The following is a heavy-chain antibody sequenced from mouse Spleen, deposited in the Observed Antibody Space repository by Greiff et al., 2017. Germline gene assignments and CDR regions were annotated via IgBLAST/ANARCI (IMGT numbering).Heavy chain of an antibody. J-gene: IGHJ3*01. D-gene: IGHD5-1*01. CDR2: IYPGDGDT. CDR3: ARGRPTRFAY. Sequence: VQLQQSGPELVKPGASVKISCKASGYAFSSSWMNWVKQRPGKGLEWIGRIYPGDGDTNYNGKFKGKATLTADKSSSTAYMQLSSLTSEDSAVYFCARGRPTRFAYWGQGTLVTVSA. V-gene: IGHV1-82*01. CDR1: GYAFSSSW.